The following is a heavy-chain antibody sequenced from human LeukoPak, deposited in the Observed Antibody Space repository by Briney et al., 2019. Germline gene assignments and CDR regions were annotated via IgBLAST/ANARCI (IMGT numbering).Heavy chain of an antibody. CDR1: GFTFSTYA. CDR2: LSSSSSVI. Sequence: GGSLRLSCAASGFTFSTYAMDWVRQAPGKGLEWVSYLSSSSSVIYHADSVKGRFTISRDNAKNTLYLQMNSLRAEDTAVYYCAKEEMITFDYWGQGTLVTVSS. J-gene: IGHJ4*02. D-gene: IGHD3-16*01. V-gene: IGHV3-48*01. CDR3: AKEEMITFDY.